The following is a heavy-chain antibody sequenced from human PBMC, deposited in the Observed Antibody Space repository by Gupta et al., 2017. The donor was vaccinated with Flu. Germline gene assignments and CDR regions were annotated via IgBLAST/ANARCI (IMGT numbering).Heavy chain of an antibody. D-gene: IGHD2-2*01. J-gene: IGHJ3*02. CDR2: ISGSGGST. Sequence: RQAPGKGLEWVSAISGSGGSTYYADSVKGRFTISRDNSKNTLYLQMNSLRAEDTAVYYCAKSPPSQGYCSSTSCGGSAFEIWGQGTMVTVSA. CDR3: AKSPPSQGYCSSTSCGGSAFEI. V-gene: IGHV3-23*01.